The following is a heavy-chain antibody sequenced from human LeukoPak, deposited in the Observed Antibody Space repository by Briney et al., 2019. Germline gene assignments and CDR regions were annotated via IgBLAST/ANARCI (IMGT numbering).Heavy chain of an antibody. CDR2: IYYSGST. CDR1: GGSISSGDYY. V-gene: IGHV4-30-4*01. CDR3: ARGGYYGSGSYFDY. Sequence: SQTLSLTCTVSGGSISSGDYYWSWIRQPPGKGLEWIGYIYYSGSTYYNPSLKSRVTIPVDTSKNQFSLKLSSVTAADTAVYYCARGGYYGSGSYFDYWGQGTLVTVSS. J-gene: IGHJ4*02. D-gene: IGHD3-10*01.